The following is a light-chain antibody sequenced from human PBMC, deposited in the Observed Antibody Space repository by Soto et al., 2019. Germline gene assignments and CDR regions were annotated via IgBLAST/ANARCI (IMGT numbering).Light chain of an antibody. CDR2: DAS. J-gene: IGKJ4*01. CDR1: QTVTNNY. CDR3: HQSAHAPLT. Sequence: EIVLMQSPGTLSLSPGERATLSCRASQTVTNNYLAWFQQKPGQAPRLLIYDASRRATGIPDRFSGSGSGTDFTLIISRLEPEDFAVYYCHQSAHAPLTFGGGTKVEIK. V-gene: IGKV3-20*01.